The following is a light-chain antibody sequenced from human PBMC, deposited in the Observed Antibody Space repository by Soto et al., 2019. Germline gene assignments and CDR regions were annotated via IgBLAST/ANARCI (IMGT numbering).Light chain of an antibody. J-gene: IGKJ1*01. CDR2: AAS. CDR3: QQLNSYPPWT. Sequence: DIQLTQSPSFLSASIGDRVTITCRASQGIRNYLAWYQQKPGKAPKLLIYAASTLQSGVPSRFSGSGAGTEFTITISSLQPEDFATYYCQQLNSYPPWTFGQGTKVEIK. CDR1: QGIRNY. V-gene: IGKV1-9*01.